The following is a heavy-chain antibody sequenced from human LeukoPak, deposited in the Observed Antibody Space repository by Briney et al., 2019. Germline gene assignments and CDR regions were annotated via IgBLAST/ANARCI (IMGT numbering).Heavy chain of an antibody. CDR1: GGSVSSSSYY. Sequence: SETLSLTCTVSGGSVSSSSYYWGWIRQPPGKGLEWIGSIYHSGSTYYNPSLKSRVTISVDTSKNQFSLKLSSVTAADTAVYYCARDPTTWGQGTLVTVSS. CDR3: ARDPTT. J-gene: IGHJ4*02. V-gene: IGHV4-39*07. D-gene: IGHD4-11*01. CDR2: IYHSGST.